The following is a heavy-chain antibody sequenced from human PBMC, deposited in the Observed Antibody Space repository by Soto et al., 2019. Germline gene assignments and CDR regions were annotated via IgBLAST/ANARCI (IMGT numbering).Heavy chain of an antibody. V-gene: IGHV3-23*01. CDR3: AKDGAIKTD. J-gene: IGHJ4*02. D-gene: IGHD1-26*01. CDR2: LSGSGGTT. CDR1: GFTFRSYA. Sequence: EVQMLESGGGLVQPGGSLRLSCAAFGFTFRSYAMSWVRQAPGKGLEWVSALSGSGGTTHYADSVKGRFTISRDNSKNTLYLQMNSLRAEDTAVYYCAKDGAIKTDWGQGTLVTVSS.